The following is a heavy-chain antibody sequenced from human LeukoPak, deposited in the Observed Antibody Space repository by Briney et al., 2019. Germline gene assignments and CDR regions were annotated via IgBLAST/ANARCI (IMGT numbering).Heavy chain of an antibody. CDR1: GFTFDNYA. CDR2: ISWKGGSI. J-gene: IGHJ4*02. V-gene: IGHV3-9*03. Sequence: GRSLRLSCAASGFTFDNYAMHWVRQPPGKGLEWVSGISWKGGSIGYADSVKGRFTISRDNAKNSLYLQMNSLRAEDMALYYCAKACRDGYNSWGIFDYWGQGTLVTVSS. CDR3: AKACRDGYNSWGIFDY. D-gene: IGHD5-24*01.